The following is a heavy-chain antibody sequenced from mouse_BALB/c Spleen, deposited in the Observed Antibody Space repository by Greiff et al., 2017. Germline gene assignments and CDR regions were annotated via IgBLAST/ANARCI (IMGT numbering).Heavy chain of an antibody. Sequence: QVQLKQSAAELARPGASVKMSCKASGYTFTSYTMHWVKQRPGQGLEWIGYINPSSGYTEYNQKFKDKTTLTADKSSGTAYMQLSSLTSEDSAVYYCARSPMITTGGYYYAMDYWGQGTSVTVSS. J-gene: IGHJ4*01. D-gene: IGHD2-4*01. CDR2: INPSSGYT. V-gene: IGHV1-4*02. CDR3: ARSPMITTGGYYYAMDY. CDR1: GYTFTSYT.